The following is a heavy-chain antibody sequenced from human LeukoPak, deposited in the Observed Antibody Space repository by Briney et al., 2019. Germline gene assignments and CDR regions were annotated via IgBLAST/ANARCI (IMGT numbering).Heavy chain of an antibody. V-gene: IGHV4-39*02. J-gene: IGHJ2*01. CDR3: ARNHQAHWGSYWYFDL. CDR2: FYYSGST. D-gene: IGHD7-27*01. CDR1: GGSISSISYY. Sequence: SETLSLTCTVSGGSISSISYYWGWIRQPPGKGREWIGTFYYSGSTYYNPSLKSRVTISVDTSKNHFSLKLSSVTAADTAVDYCARNHQAHWGSYWYFDLWGRGTLVSVS.